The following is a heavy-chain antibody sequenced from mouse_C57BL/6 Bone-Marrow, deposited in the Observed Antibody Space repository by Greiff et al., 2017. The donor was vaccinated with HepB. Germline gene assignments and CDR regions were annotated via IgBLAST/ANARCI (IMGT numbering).Heavy chain of an antibody. CDR3: ARMYYGSFYYYAMDY. CDR2: IYPGDGDT. J-gene: IGHJ4*01. Sequence: QVQLQQSGPELVKPGASVKISCKASGYAFSSSWMNWVKQRPGKGLEWIGRIYPGDGDTNYNGKFKGKATLTADKSSSTAYMQLSSLTSVDSAVYFCARMYYGSFYYYAMDYWGQGTSVTVSS. V-gene: IGHV1-82*01. CDR1: GYAFSSSW. D-gene: IGHD1-1*01.